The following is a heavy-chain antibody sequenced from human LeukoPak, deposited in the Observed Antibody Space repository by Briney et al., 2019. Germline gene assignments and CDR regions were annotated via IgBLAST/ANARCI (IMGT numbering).Heavy chain of an antibody. J-gene: IGHJ4*02. V-gene: IGHV1-2*06. CDR3: ARVGSAYYYDSSGYYGY. D-gene: IGHD3-22*01. CDR2: INPNSGGT. CDR1: GYTFTGYY. Sequence: GASVKVSCKASGYTFTGYYMHWVRQAPGQGLEWMGRINPNSGGTNYAQKFQGRVTMTRDTPISTAYMELSRLRSDDTAVYYCARVGSAYYYDSSGYYGYWGQGTLVTVSS.